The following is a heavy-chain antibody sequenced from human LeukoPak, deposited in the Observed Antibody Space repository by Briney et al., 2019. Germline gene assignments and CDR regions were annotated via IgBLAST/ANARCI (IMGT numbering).Heavy chain of an antibody. Sequence: GASVKVSCKASGYTFTSYDINGVRQATGQGLEWMGWMNPNSCNTGYAQKFQGRVTMTRNTSISTAYMELSSLRSEDTAVYYCARFPDSAPRGKSSSSSISDYWGQGTLVTVSS. D-gene: IGHD6-6*01. J-gene: IGHJ4*02. CDR2: MNPNSCNT. CDR3: ARFPDSAPRGKSSSSSISDY. CDR1: GYTFTSYD. V-gene: IGHV1-8*01.